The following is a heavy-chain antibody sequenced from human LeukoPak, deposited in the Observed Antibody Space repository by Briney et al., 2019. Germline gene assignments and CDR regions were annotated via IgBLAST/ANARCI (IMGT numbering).Heavy chain of an antibody. J-gene: IGHJ4*02. CDR1: GFVVSGDF. CDR3: ARERGRGRDSPWFDY. D-gene: IGHD1-26*01. V-gene: IGHV3-53*01. CDR2: IYSDGST. Sequence: GGSLRLSCAASGFVVSGDFMSWVRQAPGKGLEWVSVIYSDGSTYYADSVKGRFTISRDNSKNTLDLQMTGLRAEDTAVYYCARERGRGRDSPWFDYWGQGTLVTVSS.